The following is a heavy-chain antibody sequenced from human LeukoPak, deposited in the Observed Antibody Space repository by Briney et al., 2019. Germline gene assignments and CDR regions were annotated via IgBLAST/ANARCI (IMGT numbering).Heavy chain of an antibody. D-gene: IGHD2-2*01. CDR1: GFTSSSYS. J-gene: IGHJ5*02. CDR3: ARGGAQLPPNWFDP. CDR2: ISSYSDFI. Sequence: GGSLRLSCAASGFTSSSYSIHWVRQAPGKGLEWVSSISSYSDFIYYADSVKGRFTISRDNAKNSLYLQMNSLRAEDTAVYYCARGGAQLPPNWFDPWGQGTLVTVSS. V-gene: IGHV3-21*01.